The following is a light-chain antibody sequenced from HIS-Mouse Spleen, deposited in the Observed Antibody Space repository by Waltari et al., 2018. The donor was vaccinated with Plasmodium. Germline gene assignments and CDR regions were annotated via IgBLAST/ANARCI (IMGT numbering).Light chain of an antibody. CDR3: QAWDSSTVV. CDR2: QDS. Sequence: SYELPQPPSVSVSPGPTASITCSGDKLGDKYACWYQQKPCQSPVLVIYQDSKRPSGIPERFSGSNSGNTATLTISGTQAMDEADYYCQAWDSSTVVFGGGTKLTVL. CDR1: KLGDKY. V-gene: IGLV3-1*01. J-gene: IGLJ2*01.